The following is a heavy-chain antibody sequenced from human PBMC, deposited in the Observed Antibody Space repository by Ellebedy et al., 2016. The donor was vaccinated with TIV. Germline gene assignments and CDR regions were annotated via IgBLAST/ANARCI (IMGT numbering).Heavy chain of an antibody. V-gene: IGHV3-9*01. J-gene: IGHJ4*02. Sequence: SLKIPCAASGFTFDDYAMHWVRQAPGKGLEWVSGISWNSGTIDYVDSVKGRFNMSRDNAKNSLYLQMNSLRAEDTAVYYCARESWGPEYWGQGTLVTVSS. D-gene: IGHD1-14*01. CDR3: ARESWGPEY. CDR1: GFTFDDYA. CDR2: ISWNSGTI.